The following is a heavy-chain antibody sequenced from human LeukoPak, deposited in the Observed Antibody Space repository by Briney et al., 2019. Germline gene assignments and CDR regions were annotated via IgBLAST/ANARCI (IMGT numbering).Heavy chain of an antibody. Sequence: NPSETLSLTCTVSGGSISSYYWSWIRQPPGKGLEWIGHIYGSGSTNYNPSLKGRVTLSVDTSKNQFSLKLSSVTAADTAVYYCAREGTSGAHLNWFDPWGQGTLVTVSS. J-gene: IGHJ5*02. D-gene: IGHD2-2*01. V-gene: IGHV4-59*01. CDR2: IYGSGST. CDR1: GGSISSYY. CDR3: AREGTSGAHLNWFDP.